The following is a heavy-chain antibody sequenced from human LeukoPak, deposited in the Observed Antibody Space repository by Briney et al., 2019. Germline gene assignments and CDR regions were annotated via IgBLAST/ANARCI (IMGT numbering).Heavy chain of an antibody. V-gene: IGHV3-30*03. Sequence: SLRLSCAASGFTFSRYGMHWVRQAPDKGLEWVAVISYDGSNTYYADSVKGRFTISRDNSKNTLYLQMNSLRAEDTAVYYCAIGDSGSYYNPFDYWGQGTLVTVSS. J-gene: IGHJ4*02. D-gene: IGHD3-10*01. CDR3: AIGDSGSYYNPFDY. CDR2: ISYDGSNT. CDR1: GFTFSRYG.